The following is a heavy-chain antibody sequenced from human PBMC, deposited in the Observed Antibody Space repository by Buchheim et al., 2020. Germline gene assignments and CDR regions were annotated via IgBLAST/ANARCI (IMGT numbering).Heavy chain of an antibody. Sequence: EVQLVESGGGLVKPGGSLRLSCAASGFTFSSYSMNWVRQAPGKGLEWVSSISSNSSCIYYADSVKGRFTISRDNAKNSLYLQMNSLRAEDTAVYYCARSRTAASLNWFDPWGQGTL. CDR2: ISSNSSCI. CDR3: ARSRTAASLNWFDP. CDR1: GFTFSSYS. D-gene: IGHD6-13*01. V-gene: IGHV3-21*01. J-gene: IGHJ5*02.